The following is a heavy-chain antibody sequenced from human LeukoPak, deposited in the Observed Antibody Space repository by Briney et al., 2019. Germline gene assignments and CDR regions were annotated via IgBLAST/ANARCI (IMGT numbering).Heavy chain of an antibody. CDR3: ARCALEGVVSYYYYYMDV. CDR1: GYSISSGHY. J-gene: IGHJ6*03. V-gene: IGHV4-38-2*01. CDR2: IYHSGST. Sequence: SETLSLTCAVSGYSISSGHYWGWIRQPPGKGLEWIGSIYHSGSTYYNPSLKSRVTISVDTSKNQFSLKLSSVTAADTAVYYCARCALEGVVSYYYYYMDVWGKGTTVTVSS. D-gene: IGHD3-3*01.